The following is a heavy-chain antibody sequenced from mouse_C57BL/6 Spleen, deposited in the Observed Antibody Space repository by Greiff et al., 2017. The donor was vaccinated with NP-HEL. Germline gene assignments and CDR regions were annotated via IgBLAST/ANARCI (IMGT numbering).Heavy chain of an antibody. V-gene: IGHV1-39*01. CDR2: INPNYGTT. CDR3: ARGRGWDEDKYFDY. Sequence: VQLQQSGPELVKPGASVKISCKASGYSFTDYNMNWVKQRNGKSLEWIGVINPNYGTTSYNQKFKGKATLTVDQSSSTAYMQLNSLTSEDSAVYYCARGRGWDEDKYFDYWGQGTTLTVSS. CDR1: GYSFTDYN. J-gene: IGHJ2*01. D-gene: IGHD4-1*01.